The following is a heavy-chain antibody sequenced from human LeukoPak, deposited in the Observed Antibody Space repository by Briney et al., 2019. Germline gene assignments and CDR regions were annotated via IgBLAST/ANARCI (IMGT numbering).Heavy chain of an antibody. Sequence: PSETLSLTCTVSGGSISSGSYYWSWIRQPAGKGLEWIGRIYTSGSTNYNPSLKSRVTISVDTSKNQFSLKLSSVTAADTAVYYCARGRYYDSGSYFAWFDPWGQGTLVTVSS. D-gene: IGHD3-10*01. V-gene: IGHV4-61*02. CDR3: ARGRYYDSGSYFAWFDP. J-gene: IGHJ5*02. CDR2: IYTSGST. CDR1: GGSISSGSYY.